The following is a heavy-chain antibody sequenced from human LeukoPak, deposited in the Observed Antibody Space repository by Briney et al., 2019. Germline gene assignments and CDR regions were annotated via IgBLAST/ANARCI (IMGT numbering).Heavy chain of an antibody. Sequence: ASVKVSCKTSGYTFSGYGISWVRQAPGQGLEWMGWITGNNGNTNYAPSLQGRVTMTTDTSTNTAYMELTSVRSDDTAVYYCARDQRNSGSYRFEYWGQGTLVTVSS. V-gene: IGHV1-18*01. CDR2: ITGNNGNT. CDR1: GYTFSGYG. CDR3: ARDQRNSGSYRFEY. J-gene: IGHJ4*02. D-gene: IGHD1-26*01.